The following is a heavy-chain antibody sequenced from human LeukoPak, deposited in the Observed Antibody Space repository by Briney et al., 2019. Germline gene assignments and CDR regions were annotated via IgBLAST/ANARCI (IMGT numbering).Heavy chain of an antibody. Sequence: PGGSLRLSCSASGFTFSSYAMHWVRQAPGKGLEYVSAISSNGGSTYYADSVKGRFTISRDNSKNTLYLQMSSLRAEDTAVYYCVKGGHHYYDSSGYYMTYFDYWGQGTLVTVSS. CDR3: VKGGHHYYDSSGYYMTYFDY. V-gene: IGHV3-64D*09. CDR2: ISSNGGST. CDR1: GFTFSSYA. D-gene: IGHD3-22*01. J-gene: IGHJ4*02.